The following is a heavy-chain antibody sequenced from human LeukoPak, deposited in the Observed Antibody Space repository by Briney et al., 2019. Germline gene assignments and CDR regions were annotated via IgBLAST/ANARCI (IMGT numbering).Heavy chain of an antibody. Sequence: GGSLRLSCAASGFTFSSYAMSWVRQAPGKGLEWVSAISGSGGSTYYADSVKGRFTISRDNSKNTLYLQMNSLRAEDTAVYYCAKDRTVGASYWYFDLWGRGTLVTVLS. CDR2: ISGSGGST. CDR3: AKDRTVGASYWYFDL. V-gene: IGHV3-23*01. CDR1: GFTFSSYA. J-gene: IGHJ2*01. D-gene: IGHD1-26*01.